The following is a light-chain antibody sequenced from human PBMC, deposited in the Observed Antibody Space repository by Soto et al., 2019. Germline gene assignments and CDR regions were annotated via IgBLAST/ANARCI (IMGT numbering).Light chain of an antibody. CDR2: EVS. V-gene: IGLV2-23*02. Sequence: QSALTQPASVSGSPGQSITISCTGTSSDVGRFNFVSWYQQHPGTAPKVLINEVSKRPSGVSNRFSGSKSGNTAFLTISGLQAEDEADYYCCSDAGSGIYVFGTWTKLTVL. CDR3: CSDAGSGIYV. J-gene: IGLJ1*01. CDR1: SSDVGRFNF.